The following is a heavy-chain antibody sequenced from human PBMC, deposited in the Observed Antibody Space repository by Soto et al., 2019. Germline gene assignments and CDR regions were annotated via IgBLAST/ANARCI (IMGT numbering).Heavy chain of an antibody. CDR2: ISPSGST. CDR3: TREWGPSYYYDSTGFNPEY. CDR1: GYSISGGYY. V-gene: IGHV4-38-2*02. D-gene: IGHD3-22*01. J-gene: IGHJ4*02. Sequence: SETLSLTCAVSGYSISGGYYWGWIRQSPGKGLEWIGCISPSGSTYYNPSLKSRVTISVDTSKNHFSLKLSSVTAADTAVYYCTREWGPSYYYDSTGFNPEYWGQGTQVTVPQ.